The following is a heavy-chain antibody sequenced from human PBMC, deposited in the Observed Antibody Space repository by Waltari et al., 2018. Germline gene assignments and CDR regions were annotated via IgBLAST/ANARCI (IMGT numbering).Heavy chain of an antibody. J-gene: IGHJ4*02. Sequence: EVQLVESGGGRVKPGGSLRLSWAASGFTLSSKSMNWARQAPGKGLEWVSSISSSSSYIYYADSVKGRFTISRDNAKNSLYLQMNSLRAEDTAVYYCARAGAVADYEDWGQGTLVTVSS. CDR3: ARAGAVADYED. D-gene: IGHD6-19*01. V-gene: IGHV3-21*01. CDR1: GFTLSSKS. CDR2: ISSSSSYI.